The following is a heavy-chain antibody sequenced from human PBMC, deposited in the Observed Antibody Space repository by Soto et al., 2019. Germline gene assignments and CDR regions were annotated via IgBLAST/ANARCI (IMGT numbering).Heavy chain of an antibody. CDR3: ARTSTSGTRFDS. D-gene: IGHD1-1*01. J-gene: IGHJ4*02. Sequence: QVQLQESGPGLVKPSGTLSLTCAVSGGSISTSNWWSWVRQPPGKGLEWIGEVYHSGSTNYNPSFKSRFAMSVDKSNNQFSLKLNSVTAADTALYYRARTSTSGTRFDSWGQGSLVTVSS. CDR1: GGSISTSNW. CDR2: VYHSGST. V-gene: IGHV4-4*02.